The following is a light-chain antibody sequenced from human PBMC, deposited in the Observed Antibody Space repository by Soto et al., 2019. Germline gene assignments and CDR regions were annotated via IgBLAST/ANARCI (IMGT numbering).Light chain of an antibody. CDR3: QVYKSYSPR. V-gene: IGKV1-5*03. Sequence: DIQMTQSLSTLSASVGDRVTVTCRASQSISTWLAWYQQEPGKAPKLLIHKASSLQSGVPSRFSGSGSGTDFTLTISSLHPDDCATYSCQVYKSYSPRFGQGTKVDI. CDR1: QSISTW. J-gene: IGKJ1*01. CDR2: KAS.